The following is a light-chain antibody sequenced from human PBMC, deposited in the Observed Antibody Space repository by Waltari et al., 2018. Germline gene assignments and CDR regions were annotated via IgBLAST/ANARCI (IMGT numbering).Light chain of an antibody. CDR3: CSYAGPNLPVL. J-gene: IGLJ2*01. Sequence: QPALSQPASVSGSPGQSIPISCSGTSSDIWAYNFVSLYQQHPGKAPKIVIYEVTERPSGVSNRFSGSKSGNTASLTISGLQAEDEADYYCCSYAGPNLPVLFGGGTRLNVL. CDR1: SSDIWAYNF. V-gene: IGLV2-23*02. CDR2: EVT.